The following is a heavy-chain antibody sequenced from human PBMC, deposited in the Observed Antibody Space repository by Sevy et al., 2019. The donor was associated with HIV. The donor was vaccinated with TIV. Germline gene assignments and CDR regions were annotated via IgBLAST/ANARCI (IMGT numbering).Heavy chain of an antibody. D-gene: IGHD2-21*02. V-gene: IGHV3-30-3*01. Sequence: GGSLRLSCAASEFTFTLYATHWVRQAPGKGLEWVALISYSGTNKYYADSVKGRFTISRDDSKNTAYLQMNNLRTDDTAVYYCARVAVEYCTDDCYHRFDYWGQGTQVTVSS. CDR2: ISYSGTNK. CDR1: EFTFTLYA. J-gene: IGHJ4*02. CDR3: ARVAVEYCTDDCYHRFDY.